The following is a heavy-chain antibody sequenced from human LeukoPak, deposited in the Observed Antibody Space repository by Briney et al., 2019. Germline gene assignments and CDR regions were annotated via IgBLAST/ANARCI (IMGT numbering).Heavy chain of an antibody. V-gene: IGHV1-8*01. Sequence: ASVKVSCKASGYTFTSYDINWVRQATGQGLEWTGWMNPNSGNTGYAQKFQGRVTMTRNTSISTAYMELSSLRSEDTAVYYCASKAAAGPAYYYYYMDVWGKGTTVTVSS. D-gene: IGHD6-13*01. CDR2: MNPNSGNT. J-gene: IGHJ6*03. CDR1: GYTFTSYD. CDR3: ASKAAAGPAYYYYYMDV.